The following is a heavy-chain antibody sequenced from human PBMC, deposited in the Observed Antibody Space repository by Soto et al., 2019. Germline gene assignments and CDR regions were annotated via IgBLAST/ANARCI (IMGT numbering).Heavy chain of an antibody. D-gene: IGHD3-22*01. Sequence: QVQLVQSGAEVKKPGSSVNVSCKASGGTFSSYAISWVRQAPGQGLEWMGGIIPIFGTANYAQKFQGRVTITADESTSTADMELSSLRSEDTAVYYCARGAYYYDSSGYYSIYWGQGTLVTVSS. CDR2: IIPIFGTA. CDR3: ARGAYYYDSSGYYSIY. CDR1: GGTFSSYA. V-gene: IGHV1-69*01. J-gene: IGHJ4*02.